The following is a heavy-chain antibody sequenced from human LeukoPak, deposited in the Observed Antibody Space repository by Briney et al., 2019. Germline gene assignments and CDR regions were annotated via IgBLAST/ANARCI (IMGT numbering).Heavy chain of an antibody. CDR1: GGSISSGSYY. V-gene: IGHV4-61*02. CDR2: IYTSGST. CDR3: ARVGGYSSSSFDY. Sequence: SQTLSLTCTVSGGSISSGSYYWSWIRQPAGKGLEWIGRIYTSGSTNYNPSLKSRVTISVDTSKNQFSLKLSSVTAADTAVYYCARVGGYSSSSFDYRGQGTLVTASS. D-gene: IGHD6-6*01. J-gene: IGHJ4*02.